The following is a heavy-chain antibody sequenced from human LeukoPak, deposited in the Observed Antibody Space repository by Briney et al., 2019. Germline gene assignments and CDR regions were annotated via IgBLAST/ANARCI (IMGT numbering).Heavy chain of an antibody. V-gene: IGHV4-59*01. CDR1: GGSISNYY. J-gene: IGHJ4*02. D-gene: IGHD3-22*01. CDR3: ARDSRSYERSGYYHFDY. Sequence: SETLSLTCTVSGGSISNYYWTWIRQPPGKGLEWIGFIYNTRSTNYNPSLNSRVTISVDTSKNQFSLKLTSVTAADTAVYYCARDSRSYERSGYYHFDYWGQGSLVTVSS. CDR2: IYNTRST.